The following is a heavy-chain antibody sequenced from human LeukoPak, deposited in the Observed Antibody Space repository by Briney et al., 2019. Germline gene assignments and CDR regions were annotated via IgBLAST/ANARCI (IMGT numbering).Heavy chain of an antibody. CDR1: GYTFTGYY. J-gene: IGHJ4*02. Sequence: ASVKVSCKASGYTFTGYYMHWVRQAPGQGLEWMGWINPNNGGTNYAQKFQGRVTMTRDTSINTAYMELSSLRSDDTAVYYCARHAWPNWNDVGPFDYWGQGTLVTVSS. V-gene: IGHV1-2*02. CDR2: INPNNGGT. D-gene: IGHD1-1*01. CDR3: ARHAWPNWNDVGPFDY.